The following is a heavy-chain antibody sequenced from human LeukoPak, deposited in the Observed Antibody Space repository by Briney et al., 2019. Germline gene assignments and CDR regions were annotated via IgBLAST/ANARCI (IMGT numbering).Heavy chain of an antibody. CDR2: VSHGRNT. CDR1: GGSFSGYY. V-gene: IGHV4-34*01. J-gene: IGHJ5*02. Sequence: SETLSLTCAVSGGSFSGYYWSWVRQPPGGGLAWIGEVSHGRNTNYHPSLKSRVTLSLDTSKNQFSLKLTSVTAADTAVYYCARGSPRDYDSSGYYYGLDPWGQGTLVAVSS. D-gene: IGHD3-22*01. CDR3: ARGSPRDYDSSGYYYGLDP.